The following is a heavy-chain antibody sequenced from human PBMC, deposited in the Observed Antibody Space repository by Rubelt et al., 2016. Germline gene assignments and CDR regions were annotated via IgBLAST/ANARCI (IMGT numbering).Heavy chain of an antibody. CDR3: ASDYGSGWAPLYYGMDV. D-gene: IGHD3-10*01. CDR1: GFTVSSNY. CDR2: IYSGGST. J-gene: IGHJ6*02. V-gene: IGHV3-66*01. Sequence: GESGGGLVQPGGSLRLSCAASGFTVSSNYMSWVRQAPGKGLEWVSVIYSGGSTYYADSVKGRFTISRDNSKNTLYLQMNSLRAEDTAVYYCASDYGSGWAPLYYGMDVWGQGTTVTVSS.